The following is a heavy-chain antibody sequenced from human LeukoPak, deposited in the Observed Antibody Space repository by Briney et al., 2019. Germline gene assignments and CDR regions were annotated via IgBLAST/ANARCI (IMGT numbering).Heavy chain of an antibody. CDR2: ISGSGGST. CDR1: GFTFSSYA. Sequence: GGSLRLSCAASGFTFSSYAMSWVRHAPGKGLEWVSAISGSGGSTYYADSVKGQFTISRDNSKNTLYLQMNSLRAEDTAVYYCAKDVNSSGYYLGFDYWGQGTLVTVSS. V-gene: IGHV3-23*01. J-gene: IGHJ4*02. D-gene: IGHD3-22*01. CDR3: AKDVNSSGYYLGFDY.